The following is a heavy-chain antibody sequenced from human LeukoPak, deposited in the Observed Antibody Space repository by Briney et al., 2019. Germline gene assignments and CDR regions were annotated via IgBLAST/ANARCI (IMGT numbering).Heavy chain of an antibody. CDR2: ISGSGGST. J-gene: IGHJ4*02. D-gene: IGHD3-16*02. Sequence: GGSLRLSCAASGFTFSSYAMSWVRQAPGKGLEWVSAISGSGGSTYYADSVKGRFTISRDNSKNTLYLQMNSLRAEDTAVYYCARGQGGVMITFGGVIVFDYWGQGTLVPVSS. CDR1: GFTFSSYA. CDR3: ARGQGGVMITFGGVIVFDY. V-gene: IGHV3-23*01.